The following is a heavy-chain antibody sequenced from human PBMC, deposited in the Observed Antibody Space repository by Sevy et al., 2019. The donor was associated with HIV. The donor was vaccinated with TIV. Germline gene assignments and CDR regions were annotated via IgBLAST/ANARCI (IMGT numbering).Heavy chain of an antibody. D-gene: IGHD3-22*01. J-gene: IGHJ4*02. V-gene: IGHV3-30*18. CDR3: AKDRERLTMIVVVIDR. CDR1: GFTFSSYG. Sequence: GGFLRLSCAASGFTFSSYGMHWVRQAPGKGLEWVAVISYDGSNKYYADSVKGRFTISRDNSKNTLYLQMNSLRAEDTAVYYCAKDRERLTMIVVVIDRWGQGTLVTVSS. CDR2: ISYDGSNK.